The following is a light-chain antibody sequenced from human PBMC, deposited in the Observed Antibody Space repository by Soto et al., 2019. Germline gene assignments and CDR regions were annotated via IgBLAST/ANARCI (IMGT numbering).Light chain of an antibody. CDR2: AAS. J-gene: IGKJ5*01. Sequence: IQMTQSPLSLSASVGDRVTITCRASQSISSYVNWYQQKPGKAPKLLIYAASRLQSGVPSRFSGSGSGTDFTLTISSPQPEDFATYYCQQSNRTPLTFGQGTRLEIK. V-gene: IGKV1-39*01. CDR3: QQSNRTPLT. CDR1: QSISSY.